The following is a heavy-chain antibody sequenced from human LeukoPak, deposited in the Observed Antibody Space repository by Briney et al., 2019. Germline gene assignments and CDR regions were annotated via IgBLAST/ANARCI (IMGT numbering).Heavy chain of an antibody. V-gene: IGHV3-21*01. D-gene: IGHD3-16*01. Sequence: PGGSLRLSCAASGFTFSSYSMNWVRQAPGKGLEWVSSISSSSSYIYYADSVKGRFTISRDNAKNSLYLQMNSLRAEDTAVYYCARDRMGVYVWGSRHWFDPWGQGTLVTVSS. CDR2: ISSSSSYI. CDR1: GFTFSSYS. CDR3: ARDRMGVYVWGSRHWFDP. J-gene: IGHJ5*02.